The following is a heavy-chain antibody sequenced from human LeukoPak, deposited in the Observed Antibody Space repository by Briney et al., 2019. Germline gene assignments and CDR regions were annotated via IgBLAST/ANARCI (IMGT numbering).Heavy chain of an antibody. Sequence: GGSLRLSCAASGFTFSSYAMSWVRQAPGKGLEWVSAISGSGLSTYYAESVRGRFTTSRDNSKNTLYLQMNSLRAEDTAVYYCARDPAYDYVWGSYRPNYYFDYWGQGTLVTVSS. CDR2: ISGSGLST. V-gene: IGHV3-23*01. CDR1: GFTFSSYA. D-gene: IGHD3-16*02. J-gene: IGHJ4*02. CDR3: ARDPAYDYVWGSYRPNYYFDY.